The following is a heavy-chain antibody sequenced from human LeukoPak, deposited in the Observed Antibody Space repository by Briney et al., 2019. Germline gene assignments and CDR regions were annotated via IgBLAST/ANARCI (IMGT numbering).Heavy chain of an antibody. V-gene: IGHV4-59*01. CDR1: GGSINSYY. J-gene: IGHJ4*02. CDR2: IFYSGTT. D-gene: IGHD4-23*01. CDR3: ARGGTVVNGFDN. Sequence: SETLSLTCTVSGGSINSYYWSWIRRPPGKGLEWIGYIFYSGTTNYNPSLKSRVTISVDTSQNQFSLKLSSVTAADTAVYYCARGGTVVNGFDNWGLGTLVTVSS.